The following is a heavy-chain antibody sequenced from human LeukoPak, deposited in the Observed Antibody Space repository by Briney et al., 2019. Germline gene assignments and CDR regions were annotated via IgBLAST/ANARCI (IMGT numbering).Heavy chain of an antibody. CDR1: GFTFSNYW. J-gene: IGHJ4*02. D-gene: IGHD1-1*01. V-gene: IGHV3-74*01. CDR3: TRDCDAYNFDY. CDR2: IKGDGSHT. Sequence: GGSLRLSCAASGFTFSNYWMHWVRQAPGKGLEWVSRIKGDGSHTIYADSVKGRSTISRDNAKNTVYLQMNSLRAEDTPVYYCTRDCDAYNFDYWGQGTLVTVSS.